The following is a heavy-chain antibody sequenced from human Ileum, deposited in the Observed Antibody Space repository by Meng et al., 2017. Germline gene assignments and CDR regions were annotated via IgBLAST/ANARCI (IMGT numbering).Heavy chain of an antibody. Sequence: QVQLQESGPRLVKPSQTLSLTCTVFGGSISGGDYYWSWIRQPPGKGLEWIGYIHFSGSTYYNPSLNSRITISVDMSRNQFSLRLTSVTSADMAVYYCARVNSDCGGVMCYKGWFDPWSQGTLVTVSS. CDR2: IHFSGST. D-gene: IGHD2-21*01. CDR1: GGSISGGDYY. J-gene: IGHJ5*02. CDR3: ARVNSDCGGVMCYKGWFDP. V-gene: IGHV4-30-4*01.